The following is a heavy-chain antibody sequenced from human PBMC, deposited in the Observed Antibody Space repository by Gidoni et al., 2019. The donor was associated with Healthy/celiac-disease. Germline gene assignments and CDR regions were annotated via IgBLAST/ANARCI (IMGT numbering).Heavy chain of an antibody. V-gene: IGHV4-34*01. CDR3: ARGSLLLGYYYYYMDV. D-gene: IGHD1-26*01. Sequence: QVQLQQWGAGLLKPSETLSLTCAVYGGSFSGYYWSWIRQPPGKGLEWLGEINHSGRTNYNTSLKSRVTISVDTSKNQFSLKLSSVTAADTAVYYCARGSLLLGYYYYYMDVWGKGTTVTVSS. J-gene: IGHJ6*03. CDR1: GGSFSGYY. CDR2: INHSGRT.